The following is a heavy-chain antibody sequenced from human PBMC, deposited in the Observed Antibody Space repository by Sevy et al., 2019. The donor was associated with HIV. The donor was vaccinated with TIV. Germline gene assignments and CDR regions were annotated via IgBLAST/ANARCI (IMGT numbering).Heavy chain of an antibody. J-gene: IGHJ4*02. Sequence: GGSLRLSCAASGLSVSDNYMNWVRQAPGKGLELVSVIYSDGRTYYTDSVKGRFTISRDNSKNTVYLQMNNLRAEDTAVYYCGKVSIFGVGGFYDYWGQGTLVTVSS. V-gene: IGHV3-53*01. CDR1: GLSVSDNY. CDR2: IYSDGRT. CDR3: GKVSIFGVGGFYDY. D-gene: IGHD3-3*01.